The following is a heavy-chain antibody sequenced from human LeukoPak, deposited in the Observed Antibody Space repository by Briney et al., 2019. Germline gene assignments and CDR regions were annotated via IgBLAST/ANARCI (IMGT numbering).Heavy chain of an antibody. CDR3: ARMHRLRIVVVHAAIRGPFDY. Sequence: PSETLSLTCAVYGGSFSGYYWSWGRQPPRKGLGWMGEVNHSVSTNYNPSLKSRVTISVDTSKNQFPLKLSSVTAADTAVYYCARMHRLRIVVVHAAIRGPFDYWGQGTLVTVSS. CDR1: GGSFSGYY. D-gene: IGHD2-2*01. V-gene: IGHV4-34*01. CDR2: VNHSVST. J-gene: IGHJ4*02.